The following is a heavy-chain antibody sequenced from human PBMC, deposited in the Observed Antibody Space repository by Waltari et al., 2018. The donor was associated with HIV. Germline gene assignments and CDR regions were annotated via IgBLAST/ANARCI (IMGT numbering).Heavy chain of an antibody. Sequence: EVQLVESGGGLVQPGRSLRLSCTASGFPFGDYAMSWFRAAPGTGGVWVGFIRSKAYGGTTEYAASVKGRFTISRDDSKSIAYLQMNSLKTEDTAVYYCTRDEDHILTGYPRYYFDYWGQGTLVTVSS. D-gene: IGHD3-9*01. CDR3: TRDEDHILTGYPRYYFDY. V-gene: IGHV3-49*03. CDR1: GFPFGDYA. CDR2: IRSKAYGGTT. J-gene: IGHJ4*02.